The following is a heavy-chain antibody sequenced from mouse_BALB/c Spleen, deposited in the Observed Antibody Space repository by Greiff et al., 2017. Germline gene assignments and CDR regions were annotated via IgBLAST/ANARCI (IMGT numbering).Heavy chain of an antibody. J-gene: IGHJ3*01. Sequence: EVQLVESGGGLVQPGGSLKLSCAASGFTFSSYGMSWVRQTPDKRLELVATINSNGGSTYYPDSVKGRFTISRDNAKNTLYLQMSSLKSEDTAMYYCARREPSWFAYWGQGTLVTVSA. CDR2: INSNGGST. V-gene: IGHV5-6-3*01. CDR3: ARREPSWFAY. CDR1: GFTFSSYG.